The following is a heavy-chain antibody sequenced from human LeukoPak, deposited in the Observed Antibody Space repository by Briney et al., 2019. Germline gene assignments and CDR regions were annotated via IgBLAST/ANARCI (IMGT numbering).Heavy chain of an antibody. CDR2: IYTSGST. Sequence: SQTLSLTCTVSGGSISSGSYYWNWIRQPAGKGLEWIGRIYTSGSTNYNPSLKSRVTISVDTSKNQFSLNLSSVTAADTAVYYCARASRRLVRRYFYYMDVWGKGTTVTISS. D-gene: IGHD6-19*01. CDR3: ARASRRLVRRYFYYMDV. CDR1: GGSISSGSYY. J-gene: IGHJ6*03. V-gene: IGHV4-61*02.